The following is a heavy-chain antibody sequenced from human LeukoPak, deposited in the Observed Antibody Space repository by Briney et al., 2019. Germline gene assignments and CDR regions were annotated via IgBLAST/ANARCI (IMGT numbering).Heavy chain of an antibody. CDR1: GYTFTSYD. J-gene: IGHJ4*02. V-gene: IGHV1-8*01. CDR2: MNPNSGNT. D-gene: IGHD3-22*01. CDR3: ARERYYDSSGLYYFDY. Sequence: GASVKVSCKASGYTFTSYDINWVRQATGQGLEWMGWMNPNSGNTGYAQKFQGRVTMTRNTSISTAYMELSSLRSEGTAVYYCARERYYDSSGLYYFDYWGQGTLVTVSS.